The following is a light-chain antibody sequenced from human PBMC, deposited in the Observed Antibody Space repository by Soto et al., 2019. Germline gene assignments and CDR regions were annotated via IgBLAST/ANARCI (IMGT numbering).Light chain of an antibody. J-gene: IGKJ3*01. CDR1: QSISSY. CDR2: AAS. Sequence: DIQMTQSPSSLSASVGDRVTITCRASQSISSYLNWYQQKPGKAPKLLIYAASSLQSGVPSRFSGSGSGTDFTLTISSLQPDDFATYYGQQSYSTPLTFGPGTKVDL. CDR3: QQSYSTPLT. V-gene: IGKV1-39*01.